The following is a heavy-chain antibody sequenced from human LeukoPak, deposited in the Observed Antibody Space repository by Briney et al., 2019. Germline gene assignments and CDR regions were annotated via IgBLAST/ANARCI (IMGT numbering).Heavy chain of an antibody. V-gene: IGHV5-51*01. D-gene: IGHD6-13*01. Sequence: GESLKISCKGSGYIFTNYWIGWVRRMPGKGLGWMGVIYPGDSDTRYSPSFQRQVTISADKSISTAYLQWSSLKASDTAMYYCVRHESGTNSWPFDYWGQGTLVTVSS. CDR1: GYIFTNYW. CDR2: IYPGDSDT. J-gene: IGHJ4*02. CDR3: VRHESGTNSWPFDY.